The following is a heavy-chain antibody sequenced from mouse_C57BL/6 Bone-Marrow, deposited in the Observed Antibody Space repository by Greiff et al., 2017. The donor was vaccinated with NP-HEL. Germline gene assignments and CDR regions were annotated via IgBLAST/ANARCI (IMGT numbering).Heavy chain of an antibody. V-gene: IGHV5-4*01. CDR1: GFTFSSYA. J-gene: IGHJ4*01. CDR3: ARDPYYDYGMDY. D-gene: IGHD2-4*01. CDR2: ISDGGSYT. Sequence: EVQLVESGGGLVKPGGSLKLSCAASGFTFSSYAMSWVRQTPEKRLEWVATISDGGSYTYYPDNVKGRFTISRDNAKNNLYLQMSHLKSEDTAMYYCARDPYYDYGMDYWGQGTSVTVSS.